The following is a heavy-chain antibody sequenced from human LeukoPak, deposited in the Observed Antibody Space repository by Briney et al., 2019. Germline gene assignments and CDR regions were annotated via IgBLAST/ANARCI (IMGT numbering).Heavy chain of an antibody. V-gene: IGHV4-59*12. CDR1: GGSISSYY. D-gene: IGHD3-9*01. J-gene: IGHJ4*02. Sequence: SETLSLTCTVSGGSISSYYWSWIRQPPGKGLEWIGYIYYSGSTNYNPSLKSRVTISVDTSKNQFSLKLSSVTAADTAVYYCASLTGYKFDYWGQGTLVAVSS. CDR3: ASLTGYKFDY. CDR2: IYYSGST.